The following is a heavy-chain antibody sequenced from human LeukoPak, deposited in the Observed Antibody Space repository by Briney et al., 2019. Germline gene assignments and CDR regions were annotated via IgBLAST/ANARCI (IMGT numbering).Heavy chain of an antibody. V-gene: IGHV3-21*01. D-gene: IGHD4-17*01. CDR3: ARHFPPYGDFDY. CDR1: GFTFSSYS. J-gene: IGHJ4*02. Sequence: GSLRLSCAASGFTFSSYSMNWVRQAPGKGLEWVSSISSSSSYIYYADSVKGRFTISRDNAKNSLYLQMNSLRAEDTAVYYCARHFPPYGDFDYWGQGTLVTVSS. CDR2: ISSSSSYI.